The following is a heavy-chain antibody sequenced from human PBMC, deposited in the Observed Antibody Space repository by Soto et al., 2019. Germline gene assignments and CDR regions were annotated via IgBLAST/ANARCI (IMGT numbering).Heavy chain of an antibody. Sequence: QVQLQESGPGLVKPSQTLSLTCTVSGGSISSGGYYWSWIRQHPGKGLEWSGYIYYSGSTYYNPCLKSRVTISVDTSKHQFYLKLSSVTAADTAVYYCARDRAGALYFDYWGQGTLVTVSS. J-gene: IGHJ4*02. V-gene: IGHV4-31*03. CDR1: GGSISSGGYY. CDR3: ARDRAGALYFDY. D-gene: IGHD6-13*01. CDR2: IYYSGST.